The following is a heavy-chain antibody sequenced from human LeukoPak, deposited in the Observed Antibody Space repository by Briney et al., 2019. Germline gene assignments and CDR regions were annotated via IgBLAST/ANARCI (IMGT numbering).Heavy chain of an antibody. V-gene: IGHV4-4*09. Sequence: LETLSLTCTVSGGSISSYYWSWIWQPPGEGLEWIGYIYTSGSTNYNPSLKSRVTISVDTSKNQFSLKLSSVTAADTAVYYCARYVQEYYYYYMDVWGKGTTVTVSS. CDR2: IYTSGST. J-gene: IGHJ6*03. CDR1: GGSISSYY. CDR3: ARYVQEYYYYYMDV. D-gene: IGHD3-16*01.